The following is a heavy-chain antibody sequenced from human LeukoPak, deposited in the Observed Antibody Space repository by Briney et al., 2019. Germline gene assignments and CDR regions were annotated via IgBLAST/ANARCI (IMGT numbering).Heavy chain of an antibody. D-gene: IGHD2-2*01. J-gene: IGHJ5*02. Sequence: GGSLRLSSAASGFTFSSYWMIWVPQAPGKGLEGGANIKQDGSEKYYVDSVKGRFTISRDNAKNSLYMQMNGLRAEDTAVYYCARDDCSSISCYHNWFDPWGQGTLVTVSS. V-gene: IGHV3-7*01. CDR2: IKQDGSEK. CDR3: ARDDCSSISCYHNWFDP. CDR1: GFTFSSYW.